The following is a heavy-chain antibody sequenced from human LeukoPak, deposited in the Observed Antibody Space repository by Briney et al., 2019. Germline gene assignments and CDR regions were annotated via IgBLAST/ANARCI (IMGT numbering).Heavy chain of an antibody. J-gene: IGHJ4*02. CDR3: ARDSTYYDILTGYYNRNPSDY. CDR1: GGTFSSYA. D-gene: IGHD3-9*01. V-gene: IGHV1-69*01. Sequence: ASVKVSCKASGGTFSSYAISWVRQAPGQGLEWMGGIIPIFCTANYAQKFQGRVTITADESTSTAYMELSSLRSEDTAVYYCARDSTYYDILTGYYNRNPSDYWGQGTLVTVSS. CDR2: IIPIFCTA.